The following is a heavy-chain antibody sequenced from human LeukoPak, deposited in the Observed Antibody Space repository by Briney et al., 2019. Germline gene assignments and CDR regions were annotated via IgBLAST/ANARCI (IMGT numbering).Heavy chain of an antibody. V-gene: IGHV1-18*01. CDR2: IRVYNGNT. J-gene: IGHJ6*02. Sequence: ASVKVSCKASGYTFTSYGISWVRQAPGQGLEWMGWIRVYNGNTNYAQNFQGRVTMTTDTSTSTAYMELRSLKSDDTAVYYCVRHIKPAGPWDGMDVWGQGTTVIVSS. D-gene: IGHD1-26*01. CDR3: VRHIKPAGPWDGMDV. CDR1: GYTFTSYG.